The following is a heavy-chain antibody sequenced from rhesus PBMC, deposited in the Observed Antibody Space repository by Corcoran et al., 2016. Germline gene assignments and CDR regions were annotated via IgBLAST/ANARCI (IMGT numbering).Heavy chain of an antibody. CDR1: VFTFLAYY. V-gene: IGHV3-178*01. CDR3: ARDGTNNRFGV. J-gene: IGHJ5-1*01. Sequence: ELQLVASGAVLAQPGGSLSISCAAYVFTFLAYYMDWVRQDQGKGLEVVSRIMQNGTTTVYADSVKGRFTISRQNAKNTLYLQMNSLRPEDKAVYYCARDGTNNRFGVWGAGVLVTVSS. CDR2: IMQNGTTT. D-gene: IGHD1-44*01.